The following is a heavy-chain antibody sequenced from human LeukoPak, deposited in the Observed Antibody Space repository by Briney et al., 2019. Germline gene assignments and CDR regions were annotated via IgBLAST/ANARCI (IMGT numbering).Heavy chain of an antibody. Sequence: SETLSLTCTVSGYSISSGYYWGWIRQPPGKGLEWIGSIYHSGSTYYNPSLKSRVTISVDTSKNQFSLKLSSVTAADTAVYYCARLPVQRWLQLFASDIWGQGTMVTVSS. V-gene: IGHV4-38-2*02. CDR1: GYSISSGYY. J-gene: IGHJ3*02. CDR2: IYHSGST. D-gene: IGHD5-24*01. CDR3: ARLPVQRWLQLFASDI.